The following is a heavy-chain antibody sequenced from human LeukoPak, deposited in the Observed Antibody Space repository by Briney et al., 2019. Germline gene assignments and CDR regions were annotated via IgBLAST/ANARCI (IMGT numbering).Heavy chain of an antibody. CDR1: GFIFSSYS. D-gene: IGHD6-19*01. J-gene: IGHJ2*01. Sequence: PGGSLRLSCAASGFIFSSYSMNWVRQAPGKGLEWVSSIGLSSSHIYYADSVRGRLSISRDNAMNSLYLQMNSLRAEDTAVYYCARGLVVAGTDWYFDLWGRGTLVTVSS. CDR2: IGLSSSHI. CDR3: ARGLVVAGTDWYFDL. V-gene: IGHV3-21*01.